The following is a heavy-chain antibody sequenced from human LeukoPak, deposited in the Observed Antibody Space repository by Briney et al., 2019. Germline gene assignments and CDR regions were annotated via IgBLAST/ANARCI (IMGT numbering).Heavy chain of an antibody. CDR1: GHTFSSNW. CDR3: VRDLGGRSGH. J-gene: IGHJ4*02. D-gene: IGHD1-26*01. V-gene: IGHV3-74*01. Sequence: GGSLRLSCAASGHTFSSNWMHWVRQAPGKGLVWVSRINEDGSTTNYADSVKGRSTIFRDNAKNTLYLQMNSLRAEDTAVYYCVRDLGGRSGHWGQGTLVTVSS. CDR2: INEDGSTT.